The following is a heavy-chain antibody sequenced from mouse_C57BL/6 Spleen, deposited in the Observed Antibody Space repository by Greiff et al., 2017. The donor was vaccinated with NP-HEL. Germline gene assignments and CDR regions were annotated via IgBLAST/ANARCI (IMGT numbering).Heavy chain of an antibody. CDR3: TPSYYYGSSYWFAY. CDR1: GYTFTSYW. CDR2: IYPGNSDT. J-gene: IGHJ3*01. Sequence: VQLQQSGTVLARPGASVKMSCKTSGYTFTSYWMHWVKQRPGQGLEWIGAIYPGNSDTSYNQKFKGKAKLTAVTSASTAYMELSSLTNEDSAVYYCTPSYYYGSSYWFAYWGQGTLVTVSA. D-gene: IGHD1-1*01. V-gene: IGHV1-5*01.